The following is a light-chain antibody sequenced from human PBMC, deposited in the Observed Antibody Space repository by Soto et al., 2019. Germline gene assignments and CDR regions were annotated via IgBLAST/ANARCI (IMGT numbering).Light chain of an antibody. V-gene: IGKV1-39*01. Sequence: DIQMTQSPSSLSASVGDRVTLTCRASETISTFLNWYQHKPGRAPKLLIYAASRLQSGVPSRFSGSGSGADFTLAINCLQPEDFASYYCQQSYSMSPITFGQGTRLE. CDR2: AAS. CDR3: QQSYSMSPIT. CDR1: ETISTF. J-gene: IGKJ5*01.